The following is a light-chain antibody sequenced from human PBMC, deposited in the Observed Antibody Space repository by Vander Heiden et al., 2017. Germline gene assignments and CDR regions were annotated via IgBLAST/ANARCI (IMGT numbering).Light chain of an antibody. CDR1: QSISTW. V-gene: IGKV1-5*03. Sequence: DIQMTQSPSTLSASVGDRVTITCRASQSISTWLAWYQQKPGKAPQLLIYKASTLDTGVPSRFSGSGSGTEFTLTISSRQPEDFATYYCQQYNNYFTWTFGQGTKVEIK. J-gene: IGKJ1*01. CDR2: KAS. CDR3: QQYNNYFTWT.